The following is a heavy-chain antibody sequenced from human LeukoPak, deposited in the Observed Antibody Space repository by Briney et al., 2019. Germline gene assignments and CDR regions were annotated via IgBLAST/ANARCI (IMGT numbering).Heavy chain of an antibody. V-gene: IGHV4-61*05. CDR1: GGPISSSSYY. CDR3: ATVLYYDSSGYER. Sequence: SETLSLTCTVSGGPISSSSYYWGWIRQPPGKGLEWIGYFYSSGSTNYHPSLKSRVTISADTSKNQFSLKLSSVTAADTAMYYCATVLYYDSSGYERWGQGTLVTVSS. D-gene: IGHD3-22*01. CDR2: FYSSGST. J-gene: IGHJ4*02.